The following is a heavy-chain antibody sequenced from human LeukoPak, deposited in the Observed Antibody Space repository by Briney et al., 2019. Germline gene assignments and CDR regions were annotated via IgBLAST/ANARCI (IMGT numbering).Heavy chain of an antibody. V-gene: IGHV3-21*01. Sequence: GGSLRLSCAASGFTFSSYGMHWVRQAPGKGLEWVSFIRPNSDYIYYADSVKGRFTISRDNAKNSLYLQMNSLRAEDTAIYYCARDRNWNFDYWGQGTLVTVSS. D-gene: IGHD1-1*01. CDR3: ARDRNWNFDY. CDR1: GFTFSSYG. J-gene: IGHJ4*02. CDR2: IRPNSDYI.